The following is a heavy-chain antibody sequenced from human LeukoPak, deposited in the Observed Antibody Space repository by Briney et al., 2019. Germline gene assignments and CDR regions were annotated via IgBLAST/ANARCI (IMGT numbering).Heavy chain of an antibody. CDR1: GFTFSSYA. CDR2: ISGSGGST. Sequence: GGSLRLSCAASGFTFSSYAMSWVRQAPGKGLEWVSGISGSGGSTYYADSVKGRFTISRDNSKNTLYLQMNSLRAEDTAVYYCAKREQQLFLNWFDPWGQGTLVTVSS. J-gene: IGHJ5*02. D-gene: IGHD6-13*01. V-gene: IGHV3-23*01. CDR3: AKREQQLFLNWFDP.